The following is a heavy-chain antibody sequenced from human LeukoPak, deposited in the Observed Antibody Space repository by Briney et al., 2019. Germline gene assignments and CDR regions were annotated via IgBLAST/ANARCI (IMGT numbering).Heavy chain of an antibody. J-gene: IGHJ4*02. V-gene: IGHV3-30-3*01. D-gene: IGHD6-6*01. CDR1: GFTFSSYS. CDR3: AKDRIAARPPDY. Sequence: QPGGSLRLSCAASGFTFSSYSMHWVRQAPGKGLEWVAVISYDGSNKYYADSVKGRFTISRDNSKNTLYLQMNSLRAEDTAVYYCAKDRIAARPPDYWGQGTLVTVSS. CDR2: ISYDGSNK.